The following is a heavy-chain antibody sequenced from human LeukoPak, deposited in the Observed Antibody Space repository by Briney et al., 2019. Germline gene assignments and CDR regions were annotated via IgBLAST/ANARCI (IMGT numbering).Heavy chain of an antibody. V-gene: IGHV3-11*04. Sequence: PGGSLRLSCAASGFTLRDFYISWLRQAPGKGLEWVSYISSSGSTIYYADSVKGRFTISRDNAKNSLYLQMNSLRAEDTAVYYCARNGLWFGELVYYYYYMDVWGKGTTVTVSS. J-gene: IGHJ6*03. CDR1: GFTLRDFY. D-gene: IGHD3-10*01. CDR3: ARNGLWFGELVYYYYYMDV. CDR2: ISSSGSTI.